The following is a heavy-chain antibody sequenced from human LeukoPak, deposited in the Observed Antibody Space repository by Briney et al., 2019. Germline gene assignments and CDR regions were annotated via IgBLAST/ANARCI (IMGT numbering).Heavy chain of an antibody. D-gene: IGHD2-2*01. CDR1: GFTFSSCS. Sequence: GGSLRLSCAASGFTFSSCSMNWVRQAPGKGLEWVSSISSSSSYIYYADSVKGRFTISRDNAKNSLYLQMNSLRAEDTAVYYCARDRCSSTSCYLDHWGQGTLVTVSS. V-gene: IGHV3-21*01. CDR3: ARDRCSSTSCYLDH. J-gene: IGHJ4*02. CDR2: ISSSSSYI.